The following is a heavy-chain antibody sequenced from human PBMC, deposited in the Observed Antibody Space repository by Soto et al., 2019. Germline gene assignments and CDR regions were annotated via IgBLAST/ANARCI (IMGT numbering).Heavy chain of an antibody. CDR3: GSDSGDYYDEINGPYNAFDK. CDR2: INPRGDGT. Sequence: QVQLVQSGAEVRKPGASVKVSCKTSGYIFTDHYIQWVRQAPGQGLEWMGMINPRGDGTTYTERCQGRVAMTRDTSTSTGYRELSSLTPEDTAVYYCGSDSGDYYDEINGPYNAFDKLGQGTVVTVSS. J-gene: IGHJ3*02. D-gene: IGHD3-22*01. V-gene: IGHV1-46*03. CDR1: GYIFTDHY.